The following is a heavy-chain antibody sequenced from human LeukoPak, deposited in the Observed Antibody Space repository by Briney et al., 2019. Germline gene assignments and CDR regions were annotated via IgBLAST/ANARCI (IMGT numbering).Heavy chain of an antibody. CDR2: ISGSGGST. CDR3: AKAGNLYCSGGSCYIPGGYDS. D-gene: IGHD2-15*01. CDR1: GFTFSSYA. V-gene: IGHV3-23*01. J-gene: IGHJ4*02. Sequence: GGSLRLSCAASGFTFSSYAMSWVRQAPGKGLEWVSAISGSGGSTYYADSVKGRFTISRDNSKNTLYLQMNSLRAEDTAVYYCAKAGNLYCSGGSCYIPGGYDSWGQGTLVTVSS.